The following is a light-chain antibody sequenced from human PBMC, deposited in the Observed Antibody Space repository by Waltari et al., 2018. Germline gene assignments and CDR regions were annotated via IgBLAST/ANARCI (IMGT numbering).Light chain of an antibody. J-gene: IGLJ3*02. Sequence: QSVLTQSPSTSGTPGQKVTISCSGSSSNIGSNNVNWYQQLPGTAPKLLIYGNNHRPAGVPGRFSGSKSGTSASLAISGLQSEDEADYYCAAWDDSLIGPVFGGGTKLTVL. CDR1: SSNIGSNN. V-gene: IGLV1-44*01. CDR3: AAWDDSLIGPV. CDR2: GNN.